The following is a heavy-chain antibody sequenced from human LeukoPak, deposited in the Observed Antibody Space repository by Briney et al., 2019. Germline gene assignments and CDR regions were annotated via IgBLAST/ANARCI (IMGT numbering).Heavy chain of an antibody. Sequence: SETLSLTCTVSGGSISSYYWSWIRQPPGKGLEWIGYIYYSGSTNYNPSLKSRVTISVDTSKNQFSLKLSSVTAADTAVYYCARIYSSSWYEFDYWGQGTLVAVSS. J-gene: IGHJ4*02. CDR3: ARIYSSSWYEFDY. CDR2: IYYSGST. CDR1: GGSISSYY. D-gene: IGHD6-13*01. V-gene: IGHV4-59*01.